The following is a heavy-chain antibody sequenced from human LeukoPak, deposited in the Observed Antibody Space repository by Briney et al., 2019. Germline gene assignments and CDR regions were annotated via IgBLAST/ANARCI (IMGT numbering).Heavy chain of an antibody. J-gene: IGHJ6*03. CDR1: GYTLTELS. CDR3: ARELRAVTNYYYYYMDV. CDR2: INPNSGGT. Sequence: ASVKVSCKISGYTLTELSMHWVRQAPGQGLEWMGRINPNSGGTNYAQKFQGRVTMTRDTSISTAYMELSRLRSDDTAVYYCARELRAVTNYYYYYMDVWGKGTTVTVSS. V-gene: IGHV1-2*06. D-gene: IGHD4-17*01.